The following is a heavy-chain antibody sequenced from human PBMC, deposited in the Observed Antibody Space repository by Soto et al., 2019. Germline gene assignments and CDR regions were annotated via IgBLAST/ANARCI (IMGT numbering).Heavy chain of an antibody. CDR3: ARGYSSGWYDPYYFDY. Sequence: QVXXQESGPGLVKPSQTLSLTCTVSGGSISXGDYYWSWIRQPPGKGLEWIGYIXYSGSTYYNPSLKSRVTISVDTSKNQFSLKLSSVTAADTAVYYCARGYSSGWYDPYYFDYWGQGTLVTVSS. CDR1: GGSISXGDYY. V-gene: IGHV4-30-4*01. J-gene: IGHJ4*02. D-gene: IGHD6-19*01. CDR2: IXYSGST.